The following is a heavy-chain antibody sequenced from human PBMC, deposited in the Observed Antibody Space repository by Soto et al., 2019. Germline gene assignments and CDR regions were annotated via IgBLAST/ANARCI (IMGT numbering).Heavy chain of an antibody. CDR1: GGSISSSSYY. V-gene: IGHV4-39*01. J-gene: IGHJ3*02. CDR2: IYYSGST. D-gene: IGHD3-3*01. Sequence: QLQLQESGPGLVKPSETLSLTCTVSGGSISSSSYYWGWIRQPPGKGLEWIGSIYYSGSTYYNPSLKSRVTISVDTSKNQFSLKLSSVPAADTAVYYCARQRAAAPAYYDFWRSHPHAFDIWGQGTMVTVSS. CDR3: ARQRAAAPAYYDFWRSHPHAFDI.